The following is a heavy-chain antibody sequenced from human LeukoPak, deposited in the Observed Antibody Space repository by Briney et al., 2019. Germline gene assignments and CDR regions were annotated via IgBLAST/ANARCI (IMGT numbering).Heavy chain of an antibody. CDR1: GLTFSNYA. CDR3: AKGGISSVFHALDI. Sequence: GGSLRLSCAASGLTFSNYAMSWVRQTPGKGLEWVSAISGDRTGTYYTDSVKGRFTISRDNSKNTLFLQMNSLRVEDTAVYYCAKGGISSVFHALDIWGQGTMVTFSS. CDR2: ISGDRTGT. J-gene: IGHJ3*02. V-gene: IGHV3-23*01. D-gene: IGHD2/OR15-2a*01.